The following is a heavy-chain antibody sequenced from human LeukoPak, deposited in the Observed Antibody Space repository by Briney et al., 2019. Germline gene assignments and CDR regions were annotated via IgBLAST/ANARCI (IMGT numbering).Heavy chain of an antibody. CDR2: SDPEDGET. V-gene: IGHV1-24*01. CDR3: ATGGNSLAPGFDY. Sequence: GASVKVSCTVSGYTLTELSMHWVRQAPGKGLEWMGGSDPEDGETIYAQKFQGRVTMTEDTSTDTAYMELSSLRSEDTAVYYCATGGNSLAPGFDYWGQGTLVTVSS. CDR1: GYTLTELS. J-gene: IGHJ4*02. D-gene: IGHD1/OR15-1a*01.